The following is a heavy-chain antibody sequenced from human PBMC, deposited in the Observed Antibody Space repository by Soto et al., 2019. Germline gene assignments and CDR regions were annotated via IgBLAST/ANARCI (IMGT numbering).Heavy chain of an antibody. CDR2: INWNGGST. CDR1: GFTFGDYG. J-gene: IGHJ5*02. D-gene: IGHD3-10*01. Sequence: GSLRLSCAASGFTFGDYGMSWVRQAPGKGLEWVSGINWNGGSTGYADSVKGRFTISRDNAKNSLYLQMNSLRAEDTALYYCARDPPYYYGSGSYWFDPWGQGTLVTVSS. CDR3: ARDPPYYYGSGSYWFDP. V-gene: IGHV3-20*04.